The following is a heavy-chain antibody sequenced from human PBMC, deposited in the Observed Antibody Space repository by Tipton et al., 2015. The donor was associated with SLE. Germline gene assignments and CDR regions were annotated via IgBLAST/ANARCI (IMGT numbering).Heavy chain of an antibody. V-gene: IGHV4-39*07. CDR2: IYYSGST. CDR1: GGSISSGGYY. D-gene: IGHD6-13*01. Sequence: TLSLTCTVSGGSISSGGYYWSWIRQPPGKGLEWIGSIYYSGSTYYNPSLKSRVTISVDTSKNQFSLKLSSVTAADTAVYYCARGYLRSSWTVDYFDYWGQGTLVTVSS. J-gene: IGHJ4*02. CDR3: ARGYLRSSWTVDYFDY.